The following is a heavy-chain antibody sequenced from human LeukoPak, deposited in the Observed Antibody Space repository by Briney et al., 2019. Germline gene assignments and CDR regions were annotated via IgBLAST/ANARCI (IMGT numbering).Heavy chain of an antibody. Sequence: MPSETLSLICAVYGGSFSGYYWSWIRQPPGKGLEWIGEINHSGSTNYNPSLKSRVTISVDTSKNQFSLKLSSVTAADTAVYYCARHYHGVDAFDIWGQGTMVTVSS. V-gene: IGHV4-34*01. CDR1: GGSFSGYY. D-gene: IGHD3-10*01. J-gene: IGHJ3*02. CDR3: ARHYHGVDAFDI. CDR2: INHSGST.